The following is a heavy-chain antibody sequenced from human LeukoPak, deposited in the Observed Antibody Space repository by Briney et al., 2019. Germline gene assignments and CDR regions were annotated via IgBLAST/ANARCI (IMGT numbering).Heavy chain of an antibody. Sequence: ASVKVSCKASGYTFIAVTITWVRQAPGQGLEWMGWISPYNGNTEYSENVEDRVTMTADTSTATDYMELRSLRSDDSAVYYWARTDGVGSYYAQNYWGQGSLVTVSS. CDR2: ISPYNGNT. CDR1: GYTFIAVT. V-gene: IGHV1-18*01. CDR3: ARTDGVGSYYAQNY. D-gene: IGHD2-8*01. J-gene: IGHJ4*02.